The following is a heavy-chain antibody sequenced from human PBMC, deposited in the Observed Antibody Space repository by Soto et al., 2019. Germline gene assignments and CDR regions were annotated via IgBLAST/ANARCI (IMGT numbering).Heavy chain of an antibody. J-gene: IGHJ4*02. D-gene: IGHD2-15*01. V-gene: IGHV3-23*01. Sequence: EVQLLESGGGLVQPGGSLRLSCAASGITFSSFHMSWVRQAPGKGLEWVSTISGSGDTTYYADFVKGRFTISRDNSKNTLFLQMNSLRDDDTAIYFCARLTPYWGQGTLVTVSS. CDR1: GITFSSFH. CDR3: ARLTPY. CDR2: ISGSGDTT.